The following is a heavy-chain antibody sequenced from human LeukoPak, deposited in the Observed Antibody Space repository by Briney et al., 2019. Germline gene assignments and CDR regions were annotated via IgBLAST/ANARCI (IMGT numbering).Heavy chain of an antibody. CDR3: ARSYSYYYYYYGMDV. CDR2: IYYSGST. Sequence: PSETLSLTCTVSGGSISSFYWSWIRQPPGKGLEWIGYIYYSGSTNYNPSLKSRVTISVDTSKNQFSLNLSSVTAADTAVYYCARSYSYYYYYYGMDVWGQGTTATVSS. V-gene: IGHV4-59*08. D-gene: IGHD4-11*01. CDR1: GGSISSFY. J-gene: IGHJ6*02.